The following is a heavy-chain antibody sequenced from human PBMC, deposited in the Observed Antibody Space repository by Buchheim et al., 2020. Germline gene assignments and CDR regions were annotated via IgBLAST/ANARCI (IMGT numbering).Heavy chain of an antibody. CDR3: TRSIADHYYGMDV. J-gene: IGHJ6*02. Sequence: QVQLVESGGGVVQPGRSLRLSCAASGFSFSSYGLHWVRQAPGKGLEWVAVIWYDGSNKYYADSVKGRFTISRDNSKNTLYLQMNSLRAEDTAMYYCTRSIADHYYGMDVWGQGTT. V-gene: IGHV3-33*01. CDR2: IWYDGSNK. CDR1: GFSFSSYG. D-gene: IGHD6-6*01.